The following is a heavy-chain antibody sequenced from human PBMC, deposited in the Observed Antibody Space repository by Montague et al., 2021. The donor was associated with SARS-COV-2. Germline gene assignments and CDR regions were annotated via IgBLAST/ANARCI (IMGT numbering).Heavy chain of an antibody. CDR3: ARIAMAATFDS. D-gene: IGHD6-19*01. V-gene: IGHV4-61*08. CDR2: IYYTGGT. J-gene: IGHJ4*02. CDR1: GGSISSGGHY. Sequence: SETLSLTCSVSGGSISSGGHYWTWIRQPPGKGLEWIGYIYYTGGTKYNPSLKSRVSMSVDTSKNQFSLRLTSVGAADTAVYYCARIAMAATFDSWGQGALVTVSS.